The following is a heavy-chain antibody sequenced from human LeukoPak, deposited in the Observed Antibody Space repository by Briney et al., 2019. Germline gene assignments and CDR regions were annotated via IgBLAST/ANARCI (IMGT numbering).Heavy chain of an antibody. V-gene: IGHV3-23*01. CDR2: ISVNGGNT. J-gene: IGHJ6*03. CDR1: GFSFSTFA. D-gene: IGHD2-21*01. Sequence: PGGSLRLSCVPSGFSFSTFAMNWVRQAPGKGLEWVSAISVNGGNTYYTDSVKGRFTISRDNSKNTLYLQMHTLTVEDSAVYYCAKGIPGYNYYYMDVWGKGTTGTVSS. CDR3: AKGIPGYNYYYMDV.